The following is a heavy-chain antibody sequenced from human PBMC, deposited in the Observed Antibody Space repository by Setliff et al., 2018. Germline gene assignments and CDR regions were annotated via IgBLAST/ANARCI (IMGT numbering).Heavy chain of an antibody. Sequence: SETLSLTCEVSGGSFGDYYWSWIRRSPGKGLEWLGDFNRTRKIDYSPSLKSRLTISVDTSKKQFSLHLNSVTAADTAMYYCAGGGRYCGGDCYQDDAFDIWGQGTMVTVSS. CDR1: GGSFGDYY. V-gene: IGHV4-34*01. J-gene: IGHJ3*02. CDR3: AGGGRYCGGDCYQDDAFDI. D-gene: IGHD2-21*02. CDR2: FNRTRKI.